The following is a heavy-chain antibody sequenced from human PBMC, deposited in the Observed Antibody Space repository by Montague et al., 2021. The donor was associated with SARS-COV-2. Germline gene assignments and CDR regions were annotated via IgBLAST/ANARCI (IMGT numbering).Heavy chain of an antibody. V-gene: IGHV4-39*02. CDR1: GGFISDSYY. J-gene: IGHJ6*02. CDR3: VRGAEEAHFAMDV. D-gene: IGHD3-10*01. Sequence: SETLSLTCIVSGGFISDSYYWAWIRQAPGKGLVWLGSLYRSGGVXSNPSLKSRVSISVDKSKNHFSLRLTAATAAATAVYYCVRGAEEAHFAMDVWGQGTTVTVSS. CDR2: LYRSGGV.